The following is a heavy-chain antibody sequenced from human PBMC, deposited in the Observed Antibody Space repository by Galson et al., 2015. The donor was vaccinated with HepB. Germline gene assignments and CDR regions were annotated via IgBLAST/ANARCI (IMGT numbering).Heavy chain of an antibody. CDR2: IYSGGTT. CDR1: GFSVSRNH. J-gene: IGHJ4*02. CDR3: SREYSASWYSGLGY. Sequence: SLRLSCAASGFSVSRNHMSWVRQAPGKGLEWVSVIYSGGTTYYADSVQGRFTISRDNSKNTLYLQMNSLSAEDTAVHDCSREYSASWYSGLGYWGQGTLVTVSS. D-gene: IGHD5-12*01. V-gene: IGHV3-53*01.